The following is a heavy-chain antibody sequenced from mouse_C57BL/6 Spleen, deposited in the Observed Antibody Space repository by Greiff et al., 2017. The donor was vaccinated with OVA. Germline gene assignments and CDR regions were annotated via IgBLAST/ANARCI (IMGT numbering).Heavy chain of an antibody. CDR1: GYTFTSYW. V-gene: IGHV1-59*01. Sequence: QVQLQQPGAELVRPGTSVKLSCKASGYTFTSYWMHWVKQRPGQGLEWIGVIDPSDSYTNYNQKFKGKATLTVDTSSSTAYMQLSSLTSEDSAVYYCARGFYGNLLDDGGQGTTLTVAS. J-gene: IGHJ2*01. CDR3: ARGFYGNLLDD. D-gene: IGHD2-1*01. CDR2: IDPSDSYT.